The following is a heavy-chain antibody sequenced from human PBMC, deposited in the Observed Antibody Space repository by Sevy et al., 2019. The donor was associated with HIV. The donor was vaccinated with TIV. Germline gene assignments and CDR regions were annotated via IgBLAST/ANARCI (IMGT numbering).Heavy chain of an antibody. J-gene: IGHJ3*02. Sequence: ASVKVSCKASGGTFSSYAISWVRQAPGQGLEWMGGIIPIFGTANYAQKFQGRVTITADESTSTAYMELSSLRSEDTAVYYCASRGDCTNGVCYSHSDAFDIWGQGTMVTVSS. CDR2: IIPIFGTA. CDR3: ASRGDCTNGVCYSHSDAFDI. D-gene: IGHD2-8*01. CDR1: GGTFSSYA. V-gene: IGHV1-69*13.